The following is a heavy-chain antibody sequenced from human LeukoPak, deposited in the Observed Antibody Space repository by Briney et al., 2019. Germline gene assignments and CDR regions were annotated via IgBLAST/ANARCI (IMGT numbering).Heavy chain of an antibody. D-gene: IGHD5-24*01. CDR2: INTNTGNP. CDR1: GYTFTRFG. J-gene: IGHJ4*02. V-gene: IGHV7-4-1*02. CDR3: ARDGLEMATIGDY. Sequence: GASVTVSCKASGYTFTRFGISWVRQAPGQGLEWMGWINTNTGNPTYAQGFTGRFVFSLDTSVSTAYLQISSLKAEDTAVYYCARDGLEMATIGDYWGQGTLVTVSS.